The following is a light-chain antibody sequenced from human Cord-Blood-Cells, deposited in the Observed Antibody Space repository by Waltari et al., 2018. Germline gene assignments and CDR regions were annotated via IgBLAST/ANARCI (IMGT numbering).Light chain of an antibody. V-gene: IGLV2-14*03. CDR2: DVS. J-gene: IGLJ1*01. CDR1: RSDVGGYNY. CDR3: SSYTSSSTLYV. Sequence: QSALTQPASVSGSPGQSITISCTGTRSDVGGYNYAPCYQQHPGKAPKLMIYDVSNRPSGVSNRFSGSKSGNTASLTISGLQAEDEADYYCSSYTSSSTLYVFGTGTKVTVL.